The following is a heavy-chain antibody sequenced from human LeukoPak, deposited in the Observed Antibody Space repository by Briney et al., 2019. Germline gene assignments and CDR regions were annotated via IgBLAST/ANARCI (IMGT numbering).Heavy chain of an antibody. J-gene: IGHJ5*02. CDR1: GGTFSSYA. CDR2: IIPIFGTA. Sequence: SVKVSCKASGGTFSSYAISWVRQAPGQGLEWMGGIIPIFGTANYAQKFQGRVTITADESTSTAYMELSSLRSEDTVVYYCARRGYNWNDGANWFDPWGQGTLVTVSS. V-gene: IGHV1-69*13. CDR3: ARRGYNWNDGANWFDP. D-gene: IGHD1-1*01.